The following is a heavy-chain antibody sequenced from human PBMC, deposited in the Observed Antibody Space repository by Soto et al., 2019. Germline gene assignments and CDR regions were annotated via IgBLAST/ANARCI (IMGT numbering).Heavy chain of an antibody. CDR1: GGSFSCYY. CDR2: INHSGST. CDR3: ARVPRYYGSGSYPGGDY. J-gene: IGHJ4*02. D-gene: IGHD3-10*01. V-gene: IGHV4-34*01. Sequence: PSETLSLTCAVYGGSFSCYYWSWIRQPPGKGLEWIGEINHSGSTNYNPSLKSRVTISVDTSKNQFSLKLSSVTAADTAVYYCARVPRYYGSGSYPGGDYWGQGTLVTVSS.